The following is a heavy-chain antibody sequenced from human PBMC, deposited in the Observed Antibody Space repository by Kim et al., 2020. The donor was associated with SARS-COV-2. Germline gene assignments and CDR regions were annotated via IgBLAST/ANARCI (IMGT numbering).Heavy chain of an antibody. CDR2: SEK. CDR3: ATIGGDLGY. V-gene: IGHV3-7*01. J-gene: IGHJ4*02. D-gene: IGHD3-10*01. Sequence: SEKYYVDSGKGRFTVSRDNAKNSLYLQMNSLRAEDTAIYYCATIGGDLGYWGQGTLVTVSS.